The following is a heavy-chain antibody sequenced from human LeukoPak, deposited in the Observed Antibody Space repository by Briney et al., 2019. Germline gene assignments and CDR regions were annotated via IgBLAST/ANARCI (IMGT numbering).Heavy chain of an antibody. CDR2: IVASYEGT. Sequence: GGSLRLSCAASGFTFSNYAMMWVRQPPGKGLEWVSSIVASYEGTFYANSVKGRFNISRDNSKSTLSLQMNSLRAEDTGVYYCAKGKAGGLVDLFDPWGQGTLVTVSS. CDR1: GFTFSNYA. D-gene: IGHD3/OR15-3a*01. CDR3: AKGKAGGLVDLFDP. V-gene: IGHV3-23*01. J-gene: IGHJ5*02.